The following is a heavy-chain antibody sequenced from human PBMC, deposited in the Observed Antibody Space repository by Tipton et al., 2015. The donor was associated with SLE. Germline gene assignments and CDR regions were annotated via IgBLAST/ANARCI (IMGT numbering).Heavy chain of an antibody. V-gene: IGHV3-49*03. J-gene: IGHJ6*04. Sequence: LSLTCTTSGFTFGDYAMSWFRQAPGKGLEWVGFIRSKAYGGTSEYAASVKGRFTISRDDSKSIAYLQMNSLKTEDTAVYYCTRAWITMVRAVSPDSHMDVWGKGTTVTVSS. D-gene: IGHD3-10*01. CDR2: IRSKAYGGTS. CDR1: GFTFGDYA. CDR3: TRAWITMVRAVSPDSHMDV.